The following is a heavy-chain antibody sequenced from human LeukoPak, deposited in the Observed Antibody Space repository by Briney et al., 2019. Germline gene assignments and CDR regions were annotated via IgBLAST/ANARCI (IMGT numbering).Heavy chain of an antibody. V-gene: IGHV3-23*01. J-gene: IGHJ3*02. CDR1: GFTSSSYA. Sequence: GGSLRLSCAGSGFTSSSYAMSWVRQAPGKGLDWVSGIGGGDGGTYYTDSVKGRFPIFRDISKKTLLLQMNSLRAEDKAVYYCAREGPSVDWGAFDIWGQGTMVTVSS. CDR3: AREGPSVDWGAFDI. D-gene: IGHD3-16*01. CDR2: IGGGDGGT.